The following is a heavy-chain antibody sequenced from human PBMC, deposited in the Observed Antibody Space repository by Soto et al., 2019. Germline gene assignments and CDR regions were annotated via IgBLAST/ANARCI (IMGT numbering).Heavy chain of an antibody. D-gene: IGHD6-13*01. CDR1: GYTFINYY. CDR2: IDPSDGST. J-gene: IGHJ5*02. CDR3: ARDYNTSWGGFDP. V-gene: IGHV1-46*03. Sequence: QVQLVQSGAEVKKPGASVKVSCKPSGYTFINYYIHWVRQAPGQGLEWMGIIDPSDGSTTFAQKFQDRVSMTRDTSTSTVYMELSSLRSEATALYYCARDYNTSWGGFDPWGQGTLVTVSS.